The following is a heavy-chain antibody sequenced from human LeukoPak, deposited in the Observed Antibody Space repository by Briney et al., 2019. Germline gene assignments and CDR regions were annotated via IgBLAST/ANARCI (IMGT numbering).Heavy chain of an antibody. Sequence: GASVKVSCKASGGTFSSYAISWVRQAPGQGLEWMGGIIPIFGTANYAQKFQGRATITADESTSTAYMELSSLRSEDTAVYYCARDFDSSGSNWGQGTLVTVSS. CDR2: IIPIFGTA. J-gene: IGHJ4*02. V-gene: IGHV1-69*13. D-gene: IGHD3-22*01. CDR1: GGTFSSYA. CDR3: ARDFDSSGSN.